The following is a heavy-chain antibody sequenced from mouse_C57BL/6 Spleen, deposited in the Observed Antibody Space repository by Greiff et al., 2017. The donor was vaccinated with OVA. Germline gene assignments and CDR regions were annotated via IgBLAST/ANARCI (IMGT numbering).Heavy chain of an antibody. CDR2: INPNNGGT. Sequence: EVQLQESGPELVKPGASVKIPCKASGYTFTDYNMDWVKQSHGKSLEWIGDINPNNGGTIYNQKFKGKATLTVDKSSSTAYMELRSLTSEDTAVYYCAREGYDVDYFDYWGQGTTLTVSS. CDR1: GYTFTDYN. CDR3: AREGYDVDYFDY. V-gene: IGHV1-18*01. J-gene: IGHJ2*01. D-gene: IGHD2-2*01.